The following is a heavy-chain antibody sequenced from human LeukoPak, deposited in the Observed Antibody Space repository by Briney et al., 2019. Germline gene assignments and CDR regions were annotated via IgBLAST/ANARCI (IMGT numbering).Heavy chain of an antibody. CDR3: ARGRATVVTPSFDY. J-gene: IGHJ4*02. V-gene: IGHV4-34*01. CDR1: GGSFSGYY. CDR2: INHSGST. D-gene: IGHD4-23*01. Sequence: SETLSLTCAVYGGSFSGYYWSLIRQPPGKGLEWIGEINHSGSTNYNPSLKSRVTISVDTSKNQFSLKLSSVTAADTAVYYCARGRATVVTPSFDYWGQGTLVTVSS.